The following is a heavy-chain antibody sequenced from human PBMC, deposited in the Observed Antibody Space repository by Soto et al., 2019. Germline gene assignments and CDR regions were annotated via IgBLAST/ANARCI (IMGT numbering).Heavy chain of an antibody. V-gene: IGHV3-53*01. D-gene: IGHD1-26*01. CDR3: ARDRAGRYGDY. Sequence: GGSLRLSCAASGFTVSSNYMSWVRQAPGKGLEWVSVIYSGGSTYYADSVKGRFTISRDNSKNMLYLQMNSLRAEDTAVYYCARDRAGRYGDYWGQGTLVTVSS. CDR1: GFTVSSNY. J-gene: IGHJ4*02. CDR2: IYSGGST.